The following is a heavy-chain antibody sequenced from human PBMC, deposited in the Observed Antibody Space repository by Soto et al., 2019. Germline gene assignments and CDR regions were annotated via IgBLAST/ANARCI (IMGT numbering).Heavy chain of an antibody. J-gene: IGHJ6*02. CDR2: ISYDGSNK. D-gene: IGHD6-13*01. CDR3: AKGREQQLVRIGLDV. CDR1: GFTFSSYA. V-gene: IGHV3-30-3*01. Sequence: GGSLRLSCAASGFTFSSYAMSWVRQAPGKGLEWVAVISYDGSNKYYADSVKGRFTISRDNSKNTLYLQMNSLRAEDTAVYFCAKGREQQLVRIGLDVWGQGTTVTVSS.